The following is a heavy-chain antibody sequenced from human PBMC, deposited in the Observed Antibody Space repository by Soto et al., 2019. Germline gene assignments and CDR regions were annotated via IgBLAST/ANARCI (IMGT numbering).Heavy chain of an antibody. CDR3: AKELNRGYYSGFDY. V-gene: IGHV3-23*01. J-gene: IGHJ4*02. Sequence: EVQLLESGGGLAQPGGSLRLSCEASGFTFSSYAMSWVRPAPGKGLEWVSAISGSGGSTYYADSVKGRFTISRDNSKNPLYLQMNSLGAADTGGYYCAKELNRGYYSGFDYWGQGSLVTVSS. CDR2: ISGSGGST. CDR1: GFTFSSYA. D-gene: IGHD5-12*01.